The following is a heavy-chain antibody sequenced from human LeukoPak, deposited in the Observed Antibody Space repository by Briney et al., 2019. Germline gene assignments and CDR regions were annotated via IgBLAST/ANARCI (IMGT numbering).Heavy chain of an antibody. J-gene: IGHJ3*02. V-gene: IGHV3-21*04. CDR1: GFTFSSYS. CDR2: ISSSSSYI. Sequence: GGSLRLSCAASGFTFSSYSMNWVRQAAGKGLEWVSSISSSSSYIYYADSMKGRCTISRDNAKNSLYLQMNSLRAEDMALYYCAKTDGYNSGAFDIWGQGTMVTVSS. D-gene: IGHD5-24*01. CDR3: AKTDGYNSGAFDI.